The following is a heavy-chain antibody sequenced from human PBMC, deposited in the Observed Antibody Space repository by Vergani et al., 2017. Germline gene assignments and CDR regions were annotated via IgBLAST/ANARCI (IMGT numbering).Heavy chain of an antibody. D-gene: IGHD2-2*01. Sequence: EVQLVESGGGLIQPGGSLRLSCAASGFTVSSNYMSWVRQAPGKGLEWVSVIYSGGSTYYADSVKGRFTISRDNSKNTLYLQMNSLRAEDTAVYYCARDKDIVVVPAAIRLGGMDVWGQGTTVTVSS. J-gene: IGHJ6*02. CDR3: ARDKDIVVVPAAIRLGGMDV. V-gene: IGHV3-53*01. CDR1: GFTVSSNY. CDR2: IYSGGST.